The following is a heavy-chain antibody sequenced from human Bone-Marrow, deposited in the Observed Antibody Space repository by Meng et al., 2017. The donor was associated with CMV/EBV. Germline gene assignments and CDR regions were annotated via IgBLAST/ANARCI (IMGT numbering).Heavy chain of an antibody. CDR2: ISAYNGNT. Sequence: ASVKVSCKASGYTFTSYGISWVRQAPGQGLEWMGWISAYNGNTNYAQKLQGRVTMTTDTSTSTAYMELRSLRSDDTAVYYCARDPLVAVHSGPGDLYYYYGMDVWGQGTTVTVYS. CDR3: ARDPLVAVHSGPGDLYYYYGMDV. V-gene: IGHV1-18*01. D-gene: IGHD5-12*01. CDR1: GYTFTSYG. J-gene: IGHJ6*02.